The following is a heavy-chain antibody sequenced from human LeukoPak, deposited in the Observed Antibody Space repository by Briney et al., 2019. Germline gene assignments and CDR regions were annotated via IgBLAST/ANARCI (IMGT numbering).Heavy chain of an antibody. V-gene: IGHV1-8*02. CDR1: GYIFTDYY. J-gene: IGHJ6*03. D-gene: IGHD3-10*01. CDR2: MNPNSGNT. Sequence: GASVKVSCKASGYIFTDYYMHWVRQATGQGLEWMGWMNPNSGNTGYAQKFQGRVTMTRNTSISAAYMELSSLRSEDTAVYYCARGLSFRGAVYYMDVWGKGTTVTISS. CDR3: ARGLSFRGAVYYMDV.